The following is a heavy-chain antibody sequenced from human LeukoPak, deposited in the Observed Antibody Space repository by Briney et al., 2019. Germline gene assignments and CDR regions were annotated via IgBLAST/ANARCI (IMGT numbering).Heavy chain of an antibody. CDR3: ASENYYDSSGYLTY. CDR1: GYTFTRYG. CDR2: ISAYNGNT. D-gene: IGHD3-22*01. J-gene: IGHJ4*02. V-gene: IGHV1-18*01. Sequence: GGSVKVSCKDSGYTFTRYGISWVRQATGQGLEWIGWISAYNGNTNYAQKLQGRVTMTTDTSTSTAYMELRSLRSDDTAVYYCASENYYDSSGYLTYWGQGTLVTVSS.